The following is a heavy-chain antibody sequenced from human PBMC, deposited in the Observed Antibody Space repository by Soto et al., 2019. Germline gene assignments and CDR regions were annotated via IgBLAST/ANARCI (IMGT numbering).Heavy chain of an antibody. CDR2: ISYDGSNK. Sequence: LSLTCAASGFTFSSYGMHWVRQAPGKGLEWVAVISYDGSNKYYADSVKGRFTISRDNSKNTLYLQMNSLRAEDTAVYYCAKDLANERRYYYGMDVWGQGTTVTVSS. D-gene: IGHD1-1*01. J-gene: IGHJ6*02. V-gene: IGHV3-30*18. CDR1: GFTFSSYG. CDR3: AKDLANERRYYYGMDV.